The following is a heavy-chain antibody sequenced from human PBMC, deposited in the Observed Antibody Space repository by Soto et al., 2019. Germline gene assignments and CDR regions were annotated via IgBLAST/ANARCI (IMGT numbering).Heavy chain of an antibody. CDR2: INHSGST. D-gene: IGHD2-2*01. Sequence: QVQLQQWGAGLLKPSETLSLTCAVYGGSFSGYYWSWIRQPPGKGLEWIGEINHSGSTNYNPSLKRRLTISVDTSTTQVSLKLSSVTAADTAVYYCARGRIVVVPAAIKNWFDPWGQGTLVTVSS. J-gene: IGHJ5*02. CDR1: GGSFSGYY. CDR3: ARGRIVVVPAAIKNWFDP. V-gene: IGHV4-34*01.